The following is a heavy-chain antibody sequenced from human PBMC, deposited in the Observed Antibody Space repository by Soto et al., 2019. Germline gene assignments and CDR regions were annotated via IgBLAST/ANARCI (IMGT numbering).Heavy chain of an antibody. CDR2: IYSGGST. CDR3: ARDRVESGYPEYFQH. D-gene: IGHD3-22*01. Sequence: PGGSLRLSCAASGFTFSSYSMNWVRQAPGKGLEWVSVIYSGGSTYYADSVKGRFTISRDNSKNTLYLQMNSLRAEDTALYYCARDRVESGYPEYFQHWGQGTLVTVSS. V-gene: IGHV3-53*01. CDR1: GFTFSSYS. J-gene: IGHJ1*01.